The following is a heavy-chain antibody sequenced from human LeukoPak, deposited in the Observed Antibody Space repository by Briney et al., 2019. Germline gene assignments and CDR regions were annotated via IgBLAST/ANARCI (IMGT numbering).Heavy chain of an antibody. D-gene: IGHD3-10*01. Sequence: GGSLRLSCAASGFTFSSYAMSWVRQAPGKGLEWVSVISGSGGSTYYADSVKGRFTSSRDNSKNMLYLQMNSLRAEDTAVYYCAKGGGYGSGTYSEDWGQGILVTVSS. CDR3: AKGGGYGSGTYSED. J-gene: IGHJ4*02. V-gene: IGHV3-23*01. CDR2: ISGSGGST. CDR1: GFTFSSYA.